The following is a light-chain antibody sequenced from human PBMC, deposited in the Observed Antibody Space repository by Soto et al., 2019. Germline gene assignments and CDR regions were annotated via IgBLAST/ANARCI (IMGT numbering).Light chain of an antibody. V-gene: IGLV2-14*01. Sequence: QSLLTQPSSLSGSPGQSITISCTGTISDVGAYNYVSWYQQQSGKAPKLLIHEVSSRPAGVSDRFSGSKSGNTASLTISGLQAEDEADYYCSAFATSSAYVFGIGTKVTVL. CDR1: ISDVGAYNY. J-gene: IGLJ1*01. CDR2: EVS. CDR3: SAFATSSAYV.